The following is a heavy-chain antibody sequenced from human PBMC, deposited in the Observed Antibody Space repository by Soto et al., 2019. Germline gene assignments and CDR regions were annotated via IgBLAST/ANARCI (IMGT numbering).Heavy chain of an antibody. V-gene: IGHV3-30*18. D-gene: IGHD3-3*01. CDR3: AKDETRVGGLEWLPLMDV. Sequence: GGSLRLSCAASGFTFSSYGMHWVRQAPGKGLEWVAVISYDGSNKYYADSVKGRFTISRDNSKNTLYLQMNSLRAEDTAVYYCAKDETRVGGLEWLPLMDVWGQGTTVTVSS. CDR2: ISYDGSNK. CDR1: GFTFSSYG. J-gene: IGHJ6*02.